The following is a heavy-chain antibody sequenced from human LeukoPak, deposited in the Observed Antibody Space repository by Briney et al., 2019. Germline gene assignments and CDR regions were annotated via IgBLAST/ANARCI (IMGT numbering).Heavy chain of an antibody. CDR3: ARGGVNVAAAGFDY. V-gene: IGHV3-64*01. CDR1: GFTFSSYA. J-gene: IGHJ4*02. CDR2: ISGNGGST. D-gene: IGHD6-13*01. Sequence: PGGSLRLSCAASGFTFSSYAMHWARQAPGKGLEYVSSISGNGGSTYYANSVKGRFTISRDNSKNTLYLQMGSLRAEDMAVYYCARGGVNVAAAGFDYWGQGTLVTVYS.